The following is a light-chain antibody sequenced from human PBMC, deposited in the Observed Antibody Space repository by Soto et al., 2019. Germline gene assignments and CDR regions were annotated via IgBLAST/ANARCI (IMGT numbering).Light chain of an antibody. CDR2: EES. V-gene: IGKV1-17*01. CDR1: QGIRND. CDR3: QQVKTYPRT. Sequence: DIQMTQSPSSLSASVGDRVTITCRASQGIRNDLGWYQQTPGKPPKLLIYEESTLHSGVPSRVSGRKSGTQVTLTIDSLQPEDFATYYCQQVKTYPRTFGGGTKVDIK. J-gene: IGKJ4*01.